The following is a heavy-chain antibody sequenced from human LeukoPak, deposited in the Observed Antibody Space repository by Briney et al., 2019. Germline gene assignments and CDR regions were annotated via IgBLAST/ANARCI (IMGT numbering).Heavy chain of an antibody. D-gene: IGHD6-13*01. CDR1: GRSISSGGYY. J-gene: IGHJ5*02. V-gene: IGHV4-31*03. CDR3: ARGTIAGVVYNWFDP. Sequence: SENLSLTCTVSGRSISSGGYYWSWIRQHPGKGLEWLGYIYYSGSTYYNPSLKSRVTISVDTSKNQFPLKLSSVTAADTAVYYCARGTIAGVVYNWFDPWGQGTLVTVSS. CDR2: IYYSGST.